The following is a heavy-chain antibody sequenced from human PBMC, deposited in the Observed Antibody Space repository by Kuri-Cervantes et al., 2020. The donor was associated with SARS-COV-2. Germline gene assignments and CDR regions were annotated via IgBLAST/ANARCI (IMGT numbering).Heavy chain of an antibody. CDR1: GGTFSSYA. D-gene: IGHD3-16*01. CDR2: IILILGIA. Sequence: SVKVSCKASGGTFSSYAISWVRQAPGQGLEWMGGIILILGIANYAQKFQGRVTITADKSTNTAYMELTSLRSEDTAVYFCATSDAFNYVGDFWGQGTLVTVSS. V-gene: IGHV1-69*10. CDR3: ATSDAFNYVGDF. J-gene: IGHJ4*02.